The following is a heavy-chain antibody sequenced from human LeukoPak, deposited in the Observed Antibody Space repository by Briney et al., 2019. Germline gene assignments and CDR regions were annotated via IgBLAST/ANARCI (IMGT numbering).Heavy chain of an antibody. CDR3: ATGLGFYYDY. J-gene: IGHJ4*02. CDR1: GLTFTKYW. CDR2: VDFDGTGT. D-gene: IGHD2/OR15-2a*01. V-gene: IGHV3-74*03. Sequence: PGGSLRLSCAASGLTFTKYWMHWVRQAPGKGRMWVSRVDFDGTGTTYADSVRGRFTISRDNAKNTVYLQMNSLRAEDTAVYFCATGLGFYYDYWGQGTLVTVSS.